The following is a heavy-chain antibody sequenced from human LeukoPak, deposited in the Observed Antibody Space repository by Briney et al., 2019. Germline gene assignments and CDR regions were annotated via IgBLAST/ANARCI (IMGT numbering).Heavy chain of an antibody. CDR3: ARDFYDSSGDYHDGFDI. Sequence: ASLRVSSKASGYTFTGYYIPSGRQAPGPRVGGMGRFNTSIGVRAHAQNFPGRVTMTRDTSINTAYMELTRLRSDDTSIYFCARDFYDSSGDYHDGFDIWGQGTMVTVSS. J-gene: IGHJ3*02. CDR1: GYTFTGYY. D-gene: IGHD3-22*01. CDR2: FNTSIGVR. V-gene: IGHV1-2*06.